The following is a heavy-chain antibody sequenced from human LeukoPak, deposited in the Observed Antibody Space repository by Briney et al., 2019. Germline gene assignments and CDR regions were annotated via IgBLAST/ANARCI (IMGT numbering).Heavy chain of an antibody. J-gene: IGHJ4*02. CDR1: GLTFSSYS. V-gene: IGHV3-21*01. CDR2: ITPTSSYI. CDR3: ARLRRNNDNSGYYYYYDY. Sequence: GGSLRLSCAASGLTFSSYSFNWVRQAPGKGLEWVSSITPTSSYIYYADSAKGRFTISRDNAKNSLYLQMNSLRAEDTAVYYCARLRRNNDNSGYYYYYDYWGQGTLVTVSS. D-gene: IGHD3-22*01.